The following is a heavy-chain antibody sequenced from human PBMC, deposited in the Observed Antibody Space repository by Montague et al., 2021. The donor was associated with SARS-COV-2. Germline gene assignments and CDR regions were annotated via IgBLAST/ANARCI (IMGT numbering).Heavy chain of an antibody. CDR1: GGSFSGDY. CDR2: INRGGGT. Sequence: SETLSLTCAVFGGSFSGDYWGWICQPPGKGLEWVGEINRGGGTNYNPSLKSRVPITIDKSKNQFSLDLNSLTAADTAVYYCAAPVRYNSGYRLRIDYWGQGILVSVSS. V-gene: IGHV4-34*01. D-gene: IGHD1-1*01. CDR3: AAPVRYNSGYRLRIDY. J-gene: IGHJ4*02.